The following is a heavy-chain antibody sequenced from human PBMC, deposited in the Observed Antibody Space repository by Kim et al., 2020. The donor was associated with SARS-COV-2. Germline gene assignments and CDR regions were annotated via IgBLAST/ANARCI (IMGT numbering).Heavy chain of an antibody. CDR3: TSKYYYDSSGYYYANW. J-gene: IGHJ1*01. V-gene: IGHV4-38-2*02. D-gene: IGHD3-22*01. Sequence: SETLSLTCTVSGYSISSGYYWGWIRQPPGKGLDWIGSIYHSGATYYNPSLKSRVTISIDTSKNQFSLRLNSVTAADTAVYYCTSKYYYDSSGYYYANWWGKGTLVTVS. CDR2: IYHSGAT. CDR1: GYSISSGYY.